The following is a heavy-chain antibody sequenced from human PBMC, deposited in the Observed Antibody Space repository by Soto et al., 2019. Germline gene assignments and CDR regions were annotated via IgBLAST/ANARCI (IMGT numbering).Heavy chain of an antibody. D-gene: IGHD2-21*01. CDR3: ARVYCGGDCYSGYFDH. V-gene: IGHV3-7*03. CDR1: GFTFSSYW. J-gene: IGHJ4*02. Sequence: GGSLRLSCAASGFTFSSYWMSWVRQAPGKGLEWVANIKQDGSEKYYVDSVKGRFTISRDNAKNSLYRQMNSLRAEDTDVYYCARVYCGGDCYSGYFDHWGQGTLVTVSS. CDR2: IKQDGSEK.